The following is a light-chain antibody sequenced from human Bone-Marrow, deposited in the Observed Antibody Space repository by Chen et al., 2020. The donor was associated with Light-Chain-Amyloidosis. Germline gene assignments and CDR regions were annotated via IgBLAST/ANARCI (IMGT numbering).Light chain of an antibody. J-gene: IGKJ1*01. V-gene: IGKV1-8*01. CDR3: QQYYSYPVT. CDR2: AAS. Sequence: AIRMTQSPSSLSASTGDRVTFTCRASQGISSYLAWYQQKPGKAPKLLIYAASTLQSGVPSRFSGSGSGTDFTLTISCLQSEDFATYYCQQYYSYPVTFGQGTKVEIK. CDR1: QGISSY.